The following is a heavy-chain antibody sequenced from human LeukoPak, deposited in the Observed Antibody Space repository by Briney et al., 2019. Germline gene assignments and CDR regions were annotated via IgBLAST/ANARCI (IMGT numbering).Heavy chain of an antibody. CDR1: GGSFSGYY. CDR2: INHSGST. J-gene: IGHJ4*02. CDR3: ARGRVIFDY. D-gene: IGHD2/OR15-2a*01. V-gene: IGHV4-34*01. Sequence: SETLSLTCAVYGGSFSGYYWSWIRQPPGKGLEWIGEINHSGSTNYNPSLKSRVTISVDTSENQFSLKLSSVTAADTAVYYCARGRVIFDYWGQGSLVTVSS.